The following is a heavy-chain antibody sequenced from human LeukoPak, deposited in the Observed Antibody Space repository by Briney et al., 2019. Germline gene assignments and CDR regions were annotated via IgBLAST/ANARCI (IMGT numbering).Heavy chain of an antibody. V-gene: IGHV4-34*01. CDR3: ARGRYNWNYIGSSPFDY. D-gene: IGHD1-7*01. Sequence: SETLSLTCAVYGGSFSGYYWSWIRQPPGKGLEWIGEINHSGSTNYNPSLKSRVTISVDTSKNQFSLKLSSVTAADTAVYYCARGRYNWNYIGSSPFDYWGQGTLVTVSS. CDR1: GGSFSGYY. J-gene: IGHJ4*02. CDR2: INHSGST.